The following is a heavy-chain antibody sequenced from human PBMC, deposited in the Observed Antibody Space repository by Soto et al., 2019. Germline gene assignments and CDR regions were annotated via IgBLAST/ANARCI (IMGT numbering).Heavy chain of an antibody. Sequence: QVQVVQSGDEVKETGASVRVSCKTSGYSFTAYGISWVRQAPGPGLEWMGWIRCYNGKTKYAQKVQGRVTMTTDTSTSTAYMEVRNLRSDDTAIYYCARDAPPPELRFLEWHNYDYNGMDVWGQGTTVPVS. CDR2: IRCYNGKT. V-gene: IGHV1-18*01. CDR3: ARDAPPPELRFLEWHNYDYNGMDV. J-gene: IGHJ6*02. CDR1: GYSFTAYG. D-gene: IGHD3-3*01.